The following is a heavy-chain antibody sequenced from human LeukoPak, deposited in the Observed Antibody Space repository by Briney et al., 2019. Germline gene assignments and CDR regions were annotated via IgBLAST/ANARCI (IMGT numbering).Heavy chain of an antibody. V-gene: IGHV3-23*01. CDR1: GFTFNNYG. CDR2: ISSSGGST. CDR3: AKDQSGSYAPDY. D-gene: IGHD1-26*01. Sequence: GGSLRLSCAVSGFTFNNYGMSWVRQAPGKGLEWVSAISSSGGSTYYADSVKGRFTSSRDNSENTLCLQMNSLRAEDTAVYYCAKDQSGSYAPDYWGQGTLVTVSS. J-gene: IGHJ4*02.